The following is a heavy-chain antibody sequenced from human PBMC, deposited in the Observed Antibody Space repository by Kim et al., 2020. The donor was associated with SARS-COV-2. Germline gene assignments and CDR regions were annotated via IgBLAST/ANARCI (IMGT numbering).Heavy chain of an antibody. CDR2: IYTGATT. J-gene: IGHJ6*01. CDR1: GFFVSNTY. Sequence: GGSLRLSCAASGFFVSNTYLSWVRQAPGKGLEWVSVIYTGATTYYADSVRGRFTISRDNSRNTAYLQRKSLRAADTAVYYCAGLGPVTANYDYGMDV. D-gene: IGHD2-21*02. CDR3: AGLGPVTANYDYGMDV. V-gene: IGHV3-53*01.